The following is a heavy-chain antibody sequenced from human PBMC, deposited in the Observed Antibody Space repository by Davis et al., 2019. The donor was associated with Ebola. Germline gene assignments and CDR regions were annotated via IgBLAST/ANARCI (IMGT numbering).Heavy chain of an antibody. CDR3: ARSITMIVVASPGDY. CDR2: IFPIFGVP. J-gene: IGHJ4*02. Sequence: SVKVSCKASMNSFNSFAISWVRQAPGQRLEWMGGIFPIFGVPNYAQKFQGRITIIADESTSTAYVELSSLKSEDTAVYYCARSITMIVVASPGDYWGQGTLVTVSS. D-gene: IGHD3-22*01. V-gene: IGHV1-69*13. CDR1: MNSFNSFA.